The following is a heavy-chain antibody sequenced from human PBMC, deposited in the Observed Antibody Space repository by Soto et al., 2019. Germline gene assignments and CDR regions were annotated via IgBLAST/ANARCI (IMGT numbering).Heavy chain of an antibody. CDR3: ATDEPYYYGSGSYYNLDY. D-gene: IGHD3-10*01. V-gene: IGHV1-24*01. CDR2: FDPEDGET. J-gene: IGHJ4*02. Sequence: GASVKVSCKVSGYTLTELSMHWVRQAPGKGLEWMGGFDPEDGETIYAQKFQGRVTMTEDTSTDTAYMELGSLRSEDTAVYYCATDEPYYYGSGSYYNLDYWGQGTLVTVSS. CDR1: GYTLTELS.